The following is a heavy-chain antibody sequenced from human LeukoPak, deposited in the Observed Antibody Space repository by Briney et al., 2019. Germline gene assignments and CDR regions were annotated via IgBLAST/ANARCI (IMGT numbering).Heavy chain of an antibody. D-gene: IGHD5-12*01. CDR3: AKGLKGYSAYEQIDY. Sequence: GGSLRLSCAASGLTFSSSAMSWVRQAPGKGLEWVSGLSASGGNTYYGDSVKGRFTISRDNSKNTLYLQMNSLRAEDTAVYYCAKGLKGYSAYEQIDYWGQGTLVIVSS. V-gene: IGHV3-23*01. CDR2: LSASGGNT. CDR1: GLTFSSSA. J-gene: IGHJ4*02.